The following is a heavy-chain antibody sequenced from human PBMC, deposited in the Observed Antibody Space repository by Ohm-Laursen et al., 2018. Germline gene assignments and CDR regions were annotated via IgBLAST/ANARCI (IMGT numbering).Heavy chain of an antibody. D-gene: IGHD1-26*01. CDR2: ISSSGSTI. CDR3: ASGIRGSYVVNFDY. V-gene: IGHV3-11*01. Sequence: SLRLSCTASGFTFSDCYMSWIRQAPGKGLEWVSYISSSGSTIYYADSVKGRFTISRDNAKNSLYLQMNSLRAEDTAVYYCASGIRGSYVVNFDYWGQGTLVTVSS. J-gene: IGHJ4*02. CDR1: GFTFSDCY.